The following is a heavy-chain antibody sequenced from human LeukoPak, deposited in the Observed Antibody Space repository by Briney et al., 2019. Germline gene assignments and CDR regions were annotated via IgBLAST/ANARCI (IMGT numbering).Heavy chain of an antibody. Sequence: PGGSLRLSCAASGFTFDDYAMHWVRQAPGKGLEWVSLISWDGSNTYYADSVKGRFTISRDNSKTSLYLQMNSLRAEDTAVYYCARDKAVGATLFDYWGQGTLVTVSS. V-gene: IGHV3-43D*03. CDR2: ISWDGSNT. D-gene: IGHD1-26*01. J-gene: IGHJ4*02. CDR1: GFTFDDYA. CDR3: ARDKAVGATLFDY.